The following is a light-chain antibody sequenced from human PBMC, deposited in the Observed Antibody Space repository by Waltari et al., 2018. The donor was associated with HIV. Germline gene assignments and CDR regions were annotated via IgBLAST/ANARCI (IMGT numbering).Light chain of an antibody. CDR1: RFNIGSNS. Sequence: PGQRVTISCSGGRFNIGSNSVSWYQQLPGMAPKLLIYGNNQRPSGVPDRFSGSKSGTSASLAISGLQSDDEAHYYCAAWDDNLNALFGGGTKLTVL. J-gene: IGLJ2*01. V-gene: IGLV1-44*01. CDR3: AAWDDNLNAL. CDR2: GNN.